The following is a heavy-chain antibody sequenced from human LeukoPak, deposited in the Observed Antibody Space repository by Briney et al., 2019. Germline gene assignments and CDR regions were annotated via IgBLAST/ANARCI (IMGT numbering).Heavy chain of an antibody. CDR2: IYYSGTT. Sequence: SETLSLTCTVSGGSISSLTYYWGWIRQPPGKGLEWIASIYYSGTTYYSPSLKSRVAISVNRSNNQFSLRLSSVTAADTAVYFCTGYSADWSSGGGYWGQGTVVTVSS. D-gene: IGHD3-9*01. CDR1: GGSISSLTYY. J-gene: IGHJ4*02. V-gene: IGHV4-39*01. CDR3: TGYSADWSSGGGY.